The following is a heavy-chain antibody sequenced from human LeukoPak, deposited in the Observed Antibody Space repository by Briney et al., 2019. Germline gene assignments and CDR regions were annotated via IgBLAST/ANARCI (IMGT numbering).Heavy chain of an antibody. Sequence: WGGLRLSPAASGFTFCSAGMGWVRPAPGEGAGWVSAISGSGGSTYYADSVKGRFTISRDNSKNTLYLQMNSLRAEDTAVYYCAKDAAFGGGFDYWGQGTLVTVSS. V-gene: IGHV3-23*01. D-gene: IGHD3-16*01. J-gene: IGHJ4*02. CDR2: ISGSGGST. CDR1: GFTFCSAG. CDR3: AKDAAFGGGFDY.